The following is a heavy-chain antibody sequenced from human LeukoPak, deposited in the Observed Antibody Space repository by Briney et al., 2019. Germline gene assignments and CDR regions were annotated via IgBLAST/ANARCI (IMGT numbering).Heavy chain of an antibody. CDR2: ISSSSSTI. CDR1: GFTFSSYS. D-gene: IGHD3-9*01. Sequence: GGSLRLSCAASGFTFSSYSMNWVRQAPGKGLEWISYISSSSSTIYYADSVKGRFTISRDNAKNSLYLQMNSLRAEDMAVYYCARIVTLNWFDPWGQGALVTVSS. J-gene: IGHJ5*02. V-gene: IGHV3-48*01. CDR3: ARIVTLNWFDP.